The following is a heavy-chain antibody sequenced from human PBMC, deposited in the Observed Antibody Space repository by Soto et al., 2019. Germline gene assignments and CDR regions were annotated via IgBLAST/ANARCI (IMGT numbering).Heavy chain of an antibody. Sequence: QVQLVQSGAEVKKPGASVKVSCKASGYTFTSYGISWVRQAPGQGLEWMGWISAYNGNTNYAQKHQGRVTMTTDTTKSRDYMELRSLRSDDTAVYYCARVAGHPIWLDPWGQGTLVTVSS. CDR1: GYTFTSYG. CDR2: ISAYNGNT. CDR3: ARVAGHPIWLDP. D-gene: IGHD6-19*01. V-gene: IGHV1-18*01. J-gene: IGHJ5*02.